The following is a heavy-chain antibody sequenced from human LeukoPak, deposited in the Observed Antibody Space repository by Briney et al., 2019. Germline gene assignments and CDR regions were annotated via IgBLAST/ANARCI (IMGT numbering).Heavy chain of an antibody. CDR2: ISSNGGNI. CDR1: GFTFSSYA. J-gene: IGHJ6*03. V-gene: IGHV3-64*01. CDR3: ARDPYSGNYGNDYYYYMDV. Sequence: PGGSLRLSCAAPGFTFSSYAMHWVRQAPGKGLEYVSVISSNGGNIYYANSVKGRFTISRDNSKNTLYLQMGSLRPEDTAVYYCARDPYSGNYGNDYYYYMDVWGKGTTVTISS. D-gene: IGHD1-26*01.